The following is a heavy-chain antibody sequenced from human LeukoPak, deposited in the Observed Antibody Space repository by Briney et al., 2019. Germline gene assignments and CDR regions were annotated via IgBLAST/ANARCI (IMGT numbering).Heavy chain of an antibody. J-gene: IGHJ4*02. CDR3: VKGAMVIEYYFDY. CDR2: ISSNGGST. CDR1: GFTFSSYA. V-gene: IGHV3-64D*06. D-gene: IGHD5-18*01. Sequence: PGGSLRLSCSASGFTFSSYAMHWVRQAPGKGLEYVSAISSNGGSTYYADSVKGRFTISRDNSKNTLYLQMSSLRAEGTAVYYCVKGAMVIEYYFDYWGQGTLVTVSS.